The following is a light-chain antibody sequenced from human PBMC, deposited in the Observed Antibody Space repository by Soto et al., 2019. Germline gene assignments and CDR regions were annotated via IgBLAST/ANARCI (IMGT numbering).Light chain of an antibody. CDR3: LQYYNIPRT. V-gene: IGKV4-1*01. J-gene: IGKJ1*01. CDR1: QSVLYSSNNMTY. CDR2: WAS. Sequence: DIVMTQSPDSLTVSLGERATINCTSSQSVLYSSNNMTYLAWYQQKPGQPPKLLIYWASTRESGVPDRVSGSGSGTDFTLTISGLQAEDVAVYSCLQYYNIPRTFGQGTNVEIK.